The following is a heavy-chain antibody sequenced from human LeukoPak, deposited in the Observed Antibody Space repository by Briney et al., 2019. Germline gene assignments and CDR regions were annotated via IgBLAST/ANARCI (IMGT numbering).Heavy chain of an antibody. CDR2: IYYSGST. CDR3: ARYIPPSYNWFDP. CDR1: GGSISSSSYY. Sequence: SETLSLTCTVSGGSISSSSYYWGWVRQPPGTGLEWLGSIYYSGSTYYNPSLKSRVTISVDTSKNQFSLKLSSVTAADTAVYYCARYIPPSYNWFDPWGQGTLVTVSS. V-gene: IGHV4-39*01. J-gene: IGHJ5*02.